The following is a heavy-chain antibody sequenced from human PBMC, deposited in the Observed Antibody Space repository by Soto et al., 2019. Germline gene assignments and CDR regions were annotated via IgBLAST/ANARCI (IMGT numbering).Heavy chain of an antibody. Sequence: GELQQWGTGLLKPSETLSLNCSVYGGSSRAYHWSWIRQSPGEGLEWIGEFSYSGSLNYNPSLRGRVAVSLDTSTNHCSLTMSSVTAADTAVYFCAGGPRYWSFALWGRGALVTVS. CDR3: AGGPRYWSFAL. CDR2: FSYSGSL. CDR1: GGSSRAYH. V-gene: IGHV4-34*01. D-gene: IGHD1-20*01. J-gene: IGHJ2*01.